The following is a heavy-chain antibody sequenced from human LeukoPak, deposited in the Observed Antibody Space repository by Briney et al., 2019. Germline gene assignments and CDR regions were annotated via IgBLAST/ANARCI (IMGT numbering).Heavy chain of an antibody. CDR2: INHSGST. V-gene: IGHV4-34*01. J-gene: IGHJ4*02. CDR3: ARIGVVTGSLGS. Sequence: SETLSLTCAVYGVSFSGYYWSWIRQPPGKGLEWIGEINHSGSTNYNPSLKSRVTISVDTSKNQFSLKLSSVPGADTAVYYCARIGVVTGSLGSWGERTLVTDCS. D-gene: IGHD3-22*01. CDR1: GVSFSGYY.